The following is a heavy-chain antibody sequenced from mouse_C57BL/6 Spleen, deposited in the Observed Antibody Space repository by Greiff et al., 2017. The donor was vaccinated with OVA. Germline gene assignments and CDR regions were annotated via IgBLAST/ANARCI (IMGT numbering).Heavy chain of an antibody. CDR2: INPNYGTT. V-gene: IGHV1-39*01. CDR3: ARALITTVVATEGAMDY. J-gene: IGHJ4*01. CDR1: GYSFTDYN. D-gene: IGHD1-1*01. Sequence: VQLQQSGPELVKPGASVKISCKASGYSFTDYNMNWVKQSNGKSLEWIGVINPNYGTTSYNQKFKGKATLTVDQSSSTAYMQLNSLKSEDSAVDNGARALITTVVATEGAMDYWGQGTSVTVSA.